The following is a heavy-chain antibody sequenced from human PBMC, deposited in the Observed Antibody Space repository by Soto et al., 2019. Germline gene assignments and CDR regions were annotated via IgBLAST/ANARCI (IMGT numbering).Heavy chain of an antibody. J-gene: IGHJ4*02. Sequence: PSETLSLTCTVSVVSISNSSYYWGWIRRPPGKGLEWIGTIYYSGITYYNPSLKSRVTISVDTSKNQFSLKLTSVTAADTAVYYRERHGPNWGQATLDTVS. CDR1: VVSISNSSYY. CDR2: IYYSGIT. V-gene: IGHV4-39*01. CDR3: ERHGPN.